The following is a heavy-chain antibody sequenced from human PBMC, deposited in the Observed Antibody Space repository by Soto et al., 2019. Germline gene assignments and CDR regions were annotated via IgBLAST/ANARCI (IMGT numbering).Heavy chain of an antibody. J-gene: IGHJ6*02. V-gene: IGHV3-21*01. Sequence: PGGSLRLSCAASGFTFSSYSMNWVRQAPGKGLERVSSISSSSSYIYYADSVKGRFTISRDNAKNSLYLQMNSLRAEDTAVYYCARDHTSDYGDYYYYGMDVWGQGTTVTVSS. CDR1: GFTFSSYS. CDR2: ISSSSSYI. D-gene: IGHD4-17*01. CDR3: ARDHTSDYGDYYYYGMDV.